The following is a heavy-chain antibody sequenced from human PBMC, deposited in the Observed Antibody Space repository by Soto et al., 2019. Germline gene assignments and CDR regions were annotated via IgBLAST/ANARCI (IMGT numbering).Heavy chain of an antibody. V-gene: IGHV5-51*01. J-gene: IGHJ6*02. Sequence: GESLKISCKGSGYNFATDWIGWVRQMPGKGLECMGIIYPADSDTRYSPSFQGQVTISADKSISTAYLQWSSLKASDTAMYYCASHITVSHASYYYGMDVWGQGTTVTVSS. CDR2: IYPADSDT. D-gene: IGHD4-17*01. CDR1: GYNFATDW. CDR3: ASHITVSHASYYYGMDV.